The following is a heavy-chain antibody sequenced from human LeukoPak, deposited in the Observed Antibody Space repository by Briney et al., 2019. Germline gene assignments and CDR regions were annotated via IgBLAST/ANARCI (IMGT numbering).Heavy chain of an antibody. CDR3: AREPLTGWFDP. Sequence: PSETLSLTCTVSGVSISSYYWSWIRQPPGKGLEWIGYIYYSGSTNYNPSLKSRVTISVDTSKNQFSLKLSSVTAADTAVYYCAREPLTGWFDPWGQGTLVTVSS. J-gene: IGHJ5*02. V-gene: IGHV4-59*01. D-gene: IGHD7-27*01. CDR2: IYYSGST. CDR1: GVSISSYY.